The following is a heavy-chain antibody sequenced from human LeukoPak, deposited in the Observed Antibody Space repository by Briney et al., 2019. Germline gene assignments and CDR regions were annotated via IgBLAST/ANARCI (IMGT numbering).Heavy chain of an antibody. CDR3: ARGTRENSPYYYYYYMDV. CDR2: IYTSGST. CDR1: GGSISSYY. V-gene: IGHV4-4*07. D-gene: IGHD1-14*01. Sequence: KSSETLSLTCTVSGGSISSYYWSWIRQPAGKGLEWIGRIYTSGSTNYNPSLKSRVTMSVDTSKNQFSLKLSSVTAADTAVYYCARGTRENSPYYYYYYMDVWGKGTTVTVSS. J-gene: IGHJ6*03.